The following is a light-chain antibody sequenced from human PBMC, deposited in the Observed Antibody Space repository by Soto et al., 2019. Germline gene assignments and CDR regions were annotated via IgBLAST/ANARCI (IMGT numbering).Light chain of an antibody. CDR2: GAS. V-gene: IGKV3-20*01. J-gene: IGKJ5*01. CDR1: QSVSSSY. CDR3: QEYDGSPIT. Sequence: EIVLTQSPGTLSLSQGERATLSCRASQSVSSSYLAWYQQKPGQAPRLLIYGASSRATGIPDRFSGSGSGTDFTLTISSLQSEDFAVYYCQEYDGSPITFGLGTRLEIK.